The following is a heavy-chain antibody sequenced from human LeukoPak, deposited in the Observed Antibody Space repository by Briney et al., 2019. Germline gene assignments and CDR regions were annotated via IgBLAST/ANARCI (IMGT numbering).Heavy chain of an antibody. J-gene: IGHJ5*02. V-gene: IGHV4-30-4*01. CDR3: ASCIAAAGKGSRFDP. D-gene: IGHD6-13*01. Sequence: SETLSLTCTVSGGSISSGDYYWSWIRQPPGKGLEWIGYIYYSGSTYYNPSLKSRVTISVDTSKNQFSLKLSSVTAADTAVYYCASCIAAAGKGSRFDPWGQGTLVTVSS. CDR1: GGSISSGDYY. CDR2: IYYSGST.